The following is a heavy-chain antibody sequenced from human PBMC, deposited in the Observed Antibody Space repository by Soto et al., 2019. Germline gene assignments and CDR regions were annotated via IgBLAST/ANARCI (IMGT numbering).Heavy chain of an antibody. J-gene: IGHJ6*02. CDR2: IYFSGST. CDR1: GGSISGGTYY. CDR3: ARGDWPTQMDV. D-gene: IGHD2-21*01. Sequence: QVQLQESGPGLVKPSQTLSLTCTVSGGSISGGTYYWSWIRQPPGQGLEWIGYIYFSGSTYYNPSLKSRVIISVDTSKNQFSLRLSSVTAADTAVYYCARGDWPTQMDVWGQGTTVNVSS. V-gene: IGHV4-31*03.